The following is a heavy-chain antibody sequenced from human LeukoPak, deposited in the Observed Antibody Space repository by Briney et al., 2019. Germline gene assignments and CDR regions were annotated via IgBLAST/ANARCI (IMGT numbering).Heavy chain of an antibody. D-gene: IGHD3-10*01. CDR2: IKRKSDGGTP. CDR3: ATDLGGYYSGSGSYWGSLDY. CDR1: GFTFSSYA. Sequence: PGGSLRLSCAASGFTFSSYAMGWVRQAPGKGLEWVGRIKRKSDGGTPDNAAPVKGRFTISRDDSKNTLYLQMNSLKIEDTAMYYCATDLGGYYSGSGSYWGSLDYWGQGTVVTVSS. V-gene: IGHV3-15*01. J-gene: IGHJ4*02.